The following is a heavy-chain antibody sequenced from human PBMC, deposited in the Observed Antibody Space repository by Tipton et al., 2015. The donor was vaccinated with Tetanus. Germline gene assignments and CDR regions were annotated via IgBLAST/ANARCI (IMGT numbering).Heavy chain of an antibody. J-gene: IGHJ4*02. CDR3: AKELGFLGRSSSCEY. V-gene: IGHV3-9*01. Sequence: SLRLSCTGSGFTFDDYAMHWVRQAPGKGLEWVSGIRWNGVSIGYAALGKGRFIISRDNAKKSLYLQMNSLRAEDTALYYCAKELGFLGRSSSCEYWGLGPRVTVSS. CDR2: IRWNGVSI. D-gene: IGHD6-6*01. CDR1: GFTFDDYA.